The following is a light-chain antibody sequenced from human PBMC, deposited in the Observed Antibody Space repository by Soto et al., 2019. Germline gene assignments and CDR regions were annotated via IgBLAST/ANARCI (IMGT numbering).Light chain of an antibody. CDR1: SSDVGGYNY. V-gene: IGLV2-14*01. CDR2: EVS. Sequence: QSALTQPASVSGSPGQSITISCTGTSSDVGGYNYVSWYQQHPGKAPKLMIYEVSNRPSGVSNRFSGSKSGNTASLTISGLQAEDEADYYCGTWDSSLNGVVFGGGTKLTVL. J-gene: IGLJ2*01. CDR3: GTWDSSLNGVV.